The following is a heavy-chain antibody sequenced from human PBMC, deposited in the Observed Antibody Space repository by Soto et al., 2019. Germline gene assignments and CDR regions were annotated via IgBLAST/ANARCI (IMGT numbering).Heavy chain of an antibody. CDR1: GDSFNDYY. J-gene: IGHJ6*03. V-gene: IGHV1-2*04. D-gene: IGHD1-26*01. Sequence: QVQLVQSGAEVRKPGASVTVSCRSSGDSFNDYYIHWVRQAPGQGFGWMGWINPNGGVTKYAQKFQGWVSMTRDPSIRTVYMQLSRPRSDDTAVYYCARESGGATAALDYYYFYMDVWGTGTKVTVSS. CDR2: INPNGGVT. CDR3: ARESGGATAALDYYYFYMDV.